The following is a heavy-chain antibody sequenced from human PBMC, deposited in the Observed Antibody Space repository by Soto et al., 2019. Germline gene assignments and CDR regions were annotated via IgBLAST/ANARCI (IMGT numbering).Heavy chain of an antibody. J-gene: IGHJ5*02. CDR3: ARVGDYADYVRPGFDP. CDR2: ISAYNGNT. V-gene: IGHV1-18*01. Sequence: ASVKVSCKASGYTFTSYGISWVRQAPGQGLEWMGWISAYNGNTNYAQKLQGRVTMTTDTSTSTAYMELRSLRSDDTAVYYCARVGDYADYVRPGFDPWGQGTMVTVSS. D-gene: IGHD4-17*01. CDR1: GYTFTSYG.